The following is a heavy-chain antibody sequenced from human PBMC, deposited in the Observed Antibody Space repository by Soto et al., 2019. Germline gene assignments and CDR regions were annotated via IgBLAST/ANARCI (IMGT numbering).Heavy chain of an antibody. CDR3: ARHRGSPRYFDY. CDR1: GASISSTVYY. Sequence: PSETLSLTCTVSGASISSTVYYWGWIRQPPGKGLEWIGSVSYSGSTYYNPSLKSRITISVDTSRNQFSLNLSSVTAPDTAVYYCARHRGSPRYFDYWGQGTLVTVSS. D-gene: IGHD3-10*01. V-gene: IGHV4-39*01. J-gene: IGHJ4*02. CDR2: VSYSGST.